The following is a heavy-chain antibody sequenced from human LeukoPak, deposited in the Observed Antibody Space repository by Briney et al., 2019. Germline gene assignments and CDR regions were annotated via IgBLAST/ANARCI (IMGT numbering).Heavy chain of an antibody. CDR3: ARTPTGREDY. CDR2: IKQDGSEK. Sequence: GGSLRLSCAASGFTFSSYWMTWVRQAPGKGLEWVASIKQDGSEKYYMDSVKGRFTISRDNAKNSLYLQMNSLRNEDTAVYYCARTPTGREDYWGQGTLVTVS. CDR1: GFTFSSYW. J-gene: IGHJ4*02. V-gene: IGHV3-7*01. D-gene: IGHD3-10*01.